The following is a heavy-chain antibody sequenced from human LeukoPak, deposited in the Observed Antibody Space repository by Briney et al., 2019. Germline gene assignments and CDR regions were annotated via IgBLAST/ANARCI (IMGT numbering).Heavy chain of an antibody. J-gene: IGHJ4*02. CDR2: INPNSGGT. CDR3: ARASSSWYSLLVFDY. CDR1: GYTFTGYY. V-gene: IGHV1-2*02. D-gene: IGHD6-13*01. Sequence: ASVKVSCKASGYTFTGYYMHWVRQAPGQGLEWMGWINPNSGGTNYAQKFQGRVTMTRDTSISTAYMELSRLRSDDTAAYYCARASSSWYSLLVFDYWGQGTLVTVSS.